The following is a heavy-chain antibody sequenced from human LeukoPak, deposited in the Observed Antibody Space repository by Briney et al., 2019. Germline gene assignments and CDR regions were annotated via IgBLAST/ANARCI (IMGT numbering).Heavy chain of an antibody. V-gene: IGHV3-7*01. Sequence: GGSLRLSCAASGFTFSSYWMSWVRQAPGKGLEWVANIKQDGSEKYYVDSVKGRFTISRDNAKNSLYLQMNSLRAEDAAVYYCARVGLWFGELYYMDVWGKGTTVTVSS. CDR2: IKQDGSEK. J-gene: IGHJ6*03. D-gene: IGHD3-10*01. CDR3: ARVGLWFGELYYMDV. CDR1: GFTFSSYW.